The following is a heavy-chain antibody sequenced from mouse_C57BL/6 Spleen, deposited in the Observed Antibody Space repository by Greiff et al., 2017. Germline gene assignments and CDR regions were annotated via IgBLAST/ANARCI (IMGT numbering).Heavy chain of an antibody. CDR1: GYTFTSYW. Sequence: VQLQQPGAELVRPGSSVKLSCKASGYTFTSYWMHWVKQRPIQGLEWIGNIDPSDSETHYNQKFKDKATLTADKSSSTAYMQLSSLTSEDSAGYCCARGRITTAEDYWGQGTTLTVSS. CDR2: IDPSDSET. J-gene: IGHJ2*01. CDR3: ARGRITTAEDY. V-gene: IGHV1-52*01. D-gene: IGHD1-2*01.